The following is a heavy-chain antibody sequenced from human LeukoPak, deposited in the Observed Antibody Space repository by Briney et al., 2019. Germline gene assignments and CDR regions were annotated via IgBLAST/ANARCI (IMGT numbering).Heavy chain of an antibody. CDR3: ASLFYYDTARPFDI. CDR2: ISANNGDT. V-gene: IGHV1-18*01. J-gene: IGHJ3*02. Sequence: ASVKVSCKASGYTFTSYGIAWVRQAPGQGLQWMGWISANNGDTSYSQKLQGRVTMTTDTSTNTAYMELRSLTSDDTAVYYCASLFYYDTARPFDIWGQGTMVTVSS. CDR1: GYTFTSYG. D-gene: IGHD3-22*01.